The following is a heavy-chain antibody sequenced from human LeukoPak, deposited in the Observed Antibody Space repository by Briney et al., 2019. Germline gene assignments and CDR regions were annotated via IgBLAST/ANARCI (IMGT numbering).Heavy chain of an antibody. Sequence: GGSLRLSCAASGFTFTTYWMSWVRQAPGKGLEWVANIKQDGTEKYYVDSVKGRFTISRDNAKNSLYLQMNSLRAEDTAVYYCARRSGIAVAGAFDYWGQGTLVTVSS. CDR2: IKQDGTEK. V-gene: IGHV3-7*03. CDR1: GFTFTTYW. D-gene: IGHD6-19*01. CDR3: ARRSGIAVAGAFDY. J-gene: IGHJ4*02.